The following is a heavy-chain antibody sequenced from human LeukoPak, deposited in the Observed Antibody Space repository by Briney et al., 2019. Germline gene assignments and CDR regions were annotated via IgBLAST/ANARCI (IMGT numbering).Heavy chain of an antibody. J-gene: IGHJ5*02. D-gene: IGHD3-9*01. CDR3: ARDYDILTGYSNWFDP. V-gene: IGHV1-2*02. CDR1: GYTFTGYY. CDR2: INPNSGGT. Sequence: GASVKVSCKASGYTFTGYYMHWVRQAPGQGLEWMGWINPNSGGTNYAQKFQGRVTMTRDTSISTAYMELSRLRSDDTAVYYCARDYDILTGYSNWFDPRGQGTLVTVSS.